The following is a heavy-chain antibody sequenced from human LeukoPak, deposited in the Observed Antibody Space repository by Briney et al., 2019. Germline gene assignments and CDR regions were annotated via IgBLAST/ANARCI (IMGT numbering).Heavy chain of an antibody. J-gene: IGHJ4*02. CDR1: GGTFSSYA. D-gene: IGHD3-16*02. V-gene: IGHV1-2*02. Sequence: VASVKVSCKASGGTFSSYAISWVRQAPGQGLEWMGWINPNSGGTNYAQKFQGRVTMTRDTSISTAYMELSRLRSDDTAVYYCARDKNYDYVWGSYRYNSLFDYWGQGTLVTVSS. CDR3: ARDKNYDYVWGSYRYNSLFDY. CDR2: INPNSGGT.